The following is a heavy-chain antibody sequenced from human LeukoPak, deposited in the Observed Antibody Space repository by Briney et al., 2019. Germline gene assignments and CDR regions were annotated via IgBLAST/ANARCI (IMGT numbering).Heavy chain of an antibody. CDR2: IFHSGVT. CDR3: ARGIYGGSVWSRRPYSYYYMDV. D-gene: IGHD6-13*01. Sequence: SETLSLTCSVSSGSITNNYWSWIRQPPGKGLEWIGYIFHSGVTDYNPSLKSRVTMSFDTTKRQFSLRLSSVTAADTAVYFCARGIYGGSVWSRRPYSYYYMDVWGKGTTVTVSS. J-gene: IGHJ6*03. V-gene: IGHV4-59*01. CDR1: SGSITNNY.